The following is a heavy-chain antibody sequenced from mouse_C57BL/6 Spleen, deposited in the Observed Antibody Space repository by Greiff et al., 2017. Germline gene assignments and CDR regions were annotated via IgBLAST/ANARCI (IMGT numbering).Heavy chain of an antibody. Sequence: QVQLQQPGAELVKPGASVKLSCKASGYTFTSYWMHWVKQRPGQGLEWIGMIHPNSGSTNYNEKFKSKATLTVDKSSSTAYMQLSSLTSEDSAVYYCARPSESSGDVQWGQGTLVTVSA. CDR1: GYTFTSYW. V-gene: IGHV1-64*01. D-gene: IGHD3-2*02. CDR3: ARPSESSGDVQ. CDR2: IHPNSGST. J-gene: IGHJ3*01.